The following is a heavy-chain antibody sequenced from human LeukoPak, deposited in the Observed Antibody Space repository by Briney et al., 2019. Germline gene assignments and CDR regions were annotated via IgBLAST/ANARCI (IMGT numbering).Heavy chain of an antibody. CDR1: GYTFTGYY. Sequence: ASVKDSCKASGYTFTGYYMHWVRQAPGQGLEWMGWINPNSGGTNYAQKFQGRVTMTRDTSISTAYMELSRLRSDDTAVYYCARAGGVVPAGNWFDPWGQGTLVTVSS. CDR3: ARAGGVVPAGNWFDP. J-gene: IGHJ5*02. CDR2: INPNSGGT. D-gene: IGHD2-2*01. V-gene: IGHV1-2*02.